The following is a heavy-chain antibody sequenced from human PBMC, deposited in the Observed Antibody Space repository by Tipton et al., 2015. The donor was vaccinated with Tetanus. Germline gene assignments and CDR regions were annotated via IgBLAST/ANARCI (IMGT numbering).Heavy chain of an antibody. Sequence: GSLRLSCAASGFTFSDTAMLWVRQALGKGLEWVAVIEGSGDKIYYADSVKGRFTISRDKSKNTLHLQMNSLKVEDTAIYYCVKDINWFPDNWGQGALVTVSS. CDR2: IEGSGDKI. CDR1: GFTFSDTA. CDR3: VKDINWFPDN. D-gene: IGHD3-9*01. J-gene: IGHJ4*02. V-gene: IGHV3-23*01.